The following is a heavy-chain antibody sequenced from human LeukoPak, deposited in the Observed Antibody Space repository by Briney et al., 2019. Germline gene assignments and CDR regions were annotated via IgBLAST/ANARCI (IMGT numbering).Heavy chain of an antibody. CDR1: GYTFTGYY. D-gene: IGHD6-19*01. CDR2: INPNSGGT. J-gene: IGHJ6*02. CDR3: ARGGEQWLVHYYYGMDV. V-gene: IGHV1-2*04. Sequence: GASVKVSCKASGYTFTGYYMHWVRQAPGQGLEWMGWINPNSGGTNYAQKFQGWVTMTRDTSISTAYMELSRLRSDDTAVYYCARGGEQWLVHYYYGMDVWGQGTTVTVSS.